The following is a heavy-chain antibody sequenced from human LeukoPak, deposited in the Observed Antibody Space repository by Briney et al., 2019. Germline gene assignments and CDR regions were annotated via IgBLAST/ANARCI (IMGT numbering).Heavy chain of an antibody. J-gene: IGHJ4*02. CDR3: ARHLNNCGDDCYIFDY. CDR1: GGSIFGYY. CDR2: IYYSGST. Sequence: SETLSLTCTVSGGSIFGYYWSWIRQPPGKGLEWMGYIYYSGSTNYNPSLKSRVTISVDTSKNQFSLRVSSVTAADTAVYYCARHLNNCGDDCYIFDYWGQGTLVTVSS. D-gene: IGHD2-21*01. V-gene: IGHV4-59*08.